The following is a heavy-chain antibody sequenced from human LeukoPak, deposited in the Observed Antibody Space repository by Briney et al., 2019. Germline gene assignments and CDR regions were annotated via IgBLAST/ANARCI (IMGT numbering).Heavy chain of an antibody. V-gene: IGHV1-46*01. CDR3: ATETDYSSSSGDY. CDR1: GYTFTNYY. Sequence: GASVKVSCKASGYTFTNYYMYWVRQAPGQGLEWMGIINPSGSSTNYAQKFQGRVTITADESTSTAYMELSSLRSEDTAVYYCATETDYSSSSGDYWGQGTLVTVSS. CDR2: INPSGSST. D-gene: IGHD6-6*01. J-gene: IGHJ4*02.